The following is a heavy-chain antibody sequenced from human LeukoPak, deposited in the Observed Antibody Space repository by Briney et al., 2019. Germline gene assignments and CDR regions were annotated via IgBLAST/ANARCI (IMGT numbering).Heavy chain of an antibody. CDR2: IIPRLGIA. J-gene: IGHJ6*02. Sequence: SVKVSCKASGGTFSSYASSWVRQAPGQGREGMGRIIPRLGIANYAQKFQGRVTITADKYTSTAYMELSSLRSEDTAVYYCASWSRVRSYYDSSGYFYGMDVWGQGTTVTVSS. V-gene: IGHV1-69*04. D-gene: IGHD3-22*01. CDR1: GGTFSSYA. CDR3: ASWSRVRSYYDSSGYFYGMDV.